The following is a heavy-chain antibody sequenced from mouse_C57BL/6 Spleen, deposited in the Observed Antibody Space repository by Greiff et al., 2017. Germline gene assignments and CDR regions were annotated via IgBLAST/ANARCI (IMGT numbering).Heavy chain of an antibody. J-gene: IGHJ3*01. CDR3: ARGGYDYDGGSFAY. CDR2: IYPRSGNT. CDR1: GYTFTSYG. D-gene: IGHD2-4*01. V-gene: IGHV1-81*01. Sequence: LQESGAELARPGASVKLSCKASGYTFTSYGISWVKQRTGQGLEWIGEIYPRSGNTYYNEKFKGKATLTADKSSSTAYMELRSLTSEDSAVYFCARGGYDYDGGSFAYWGQGTLVTVSA.